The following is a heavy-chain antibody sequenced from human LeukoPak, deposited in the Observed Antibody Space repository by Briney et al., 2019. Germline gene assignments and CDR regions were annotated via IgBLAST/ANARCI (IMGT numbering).Heavy chain of an antibody. CDR2: IYTSGST. Sequence: SETLSLTCTVSGGSISSYYWSWIRQPAGKGLEWIGRIYTSGSTNYNPSLKSRVTMSVDTSKNQFSLKLSSVTAADMAVYYCARVPVVPAALGGAFDIWGQGTMVTVSS. D-gene: IGHD2-2*01. J-gene: IGHJ3*02. V-gene: IGHV4-4*07. CDR1: GGSISSYY. CDR3: ARVPVVPAALGGAFDI.